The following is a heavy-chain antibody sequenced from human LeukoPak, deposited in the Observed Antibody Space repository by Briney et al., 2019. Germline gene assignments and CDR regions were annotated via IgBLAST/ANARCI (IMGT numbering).Heavy chain of an antibody. CDR3: ARVAAMVTFDY. D-gene: IGHD5-18*01. CDR1: GFTFSSYS. Sequence: GGSLRPSCAASGFTFSSYSMNWVRQAPGKGLEWVSSISSSSSYIYYADSVKGRFTISRDNAKNSLYLQMNSLRAEDTAVYYCARVAAMVTFDYWGQGTLVTVSS. V-gene: IGHV3-21*01. J-gene: IGHJ4*02. CDR2: ISSSSSYI.